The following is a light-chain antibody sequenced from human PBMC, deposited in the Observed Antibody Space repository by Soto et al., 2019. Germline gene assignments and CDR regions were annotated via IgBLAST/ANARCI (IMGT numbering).Light chain of an antibody. J-gene: IGKJ2*01. CDR2: GAS. Sequence: EIVLTQSPGTLSLSPGERATLSCRASQSVSSTSLAWYQQKPGQAPRLLIYGASSRAPGITDRFSGSGSGTDFTLTIIRLEPEDFAVYYCQQYGSSFYTFGQGTKLEIK. V-gene: IGKV3-20*01. CDR1: QSVSSTS. CDR3: QQYGSSFYT.